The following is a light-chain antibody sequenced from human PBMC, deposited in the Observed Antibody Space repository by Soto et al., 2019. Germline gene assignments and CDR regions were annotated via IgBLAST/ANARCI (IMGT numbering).Light chain of an antibody. V-gene: IGKV3-20*01. CDR1: QRVSSSY. CDR2: GAS. CDR3: QHYGSSPYT. Sequence: EIVLTQSPGTLSLSPGERATLSCRASQRVSSSYLAWYQQKPGQAPRLLIYGASSRATGIPDRFSGSGSGTDFTLTIGRLVSEDFAVYFCQHYGSSPYTFGQGTKLEIK. J-gene: IGKJ2*01.